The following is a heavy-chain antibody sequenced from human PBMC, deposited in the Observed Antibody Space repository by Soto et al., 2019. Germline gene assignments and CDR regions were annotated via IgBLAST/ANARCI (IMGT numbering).Heavy chain of an antibody. CDR1: GFTFPNYE. Sequence: GGSLRLSCAASGFTFPNYEMNWVRQAPGKGLEWVSYITSSGNTRYYADSVKGRFTISRDNAKNSLFLQMNSLRVEDTAVYYCARGNSPVDVYWGQGTLVTVSS. CDR2: ITSSGNTR. CDR3: ARGNSPVDVY. J-gene: IGHJ4*02. D-gene: IGHD2-21*01. V-gene: IGHV3-48*03.